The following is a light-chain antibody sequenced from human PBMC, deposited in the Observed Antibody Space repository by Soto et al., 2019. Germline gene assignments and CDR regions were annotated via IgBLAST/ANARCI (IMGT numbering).Light chain of an antibody. J-gene: IGLJ1*01. CDR1: KSYICVYDF. CDR2: EVV. V-gene: IGLV2-8*01. Sequence: QSVLTQPPSASGSPGQSVTISCTGTKSYICVYDFVSWYQHHPGKAPRLIIYEVVQRPSVVPDRFSGSKSGNTASLTVSGLHAADEADYFCKSYTGSNTYVFGSGTKVT. CDR3: KSYTGSNTYV.